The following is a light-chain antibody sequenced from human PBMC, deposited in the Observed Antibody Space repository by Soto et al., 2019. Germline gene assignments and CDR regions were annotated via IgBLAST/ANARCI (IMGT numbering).Light chain of an antibody. CDR1: KNDIGSSDY. V-gene: IGLV2-14*01. CDR2: GVS. CDR3: SSSTSSNTLV. Sequence: QSALTQPAYVSASPGQSITISCTGGKNDIGSSDYVSWYQQHPGKAPKLIIYGVSNRPSGTSDRFSGSKSGNTASLTISGLQADDEADYYCSSSTSSNTLVFGGGTKLTVL. J-gene: IGLJ3*02.